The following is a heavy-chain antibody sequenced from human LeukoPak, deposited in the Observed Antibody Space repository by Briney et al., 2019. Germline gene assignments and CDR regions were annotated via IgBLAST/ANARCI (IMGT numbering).Heavy chain of an antibody. V-gene: IGHV3-66*01. CDR1: GFTVRSNY. CDR3: ARDPGGDNAY. J-gene: IGHJ4*02. Sequence: GGSLRLSCAASGFTVRSNYMSWVRQAPGKGLEWVSLIFNDGSTYYSDSVKARFTISRDNSMDTLYLQMNSLRVEDTAVYYCARDPGGDNAYWGQGTLVTVSS. D-gene: IGHD4-17*01. CDR2: IFNDGST.